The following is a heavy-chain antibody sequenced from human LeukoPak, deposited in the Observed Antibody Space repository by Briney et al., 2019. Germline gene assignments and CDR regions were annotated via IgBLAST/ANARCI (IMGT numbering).Heavy chain of an antibody. V-gene: IGHV3-23*01. CDR1: GFIFSSYA. CDR3: AKDSAYSSRWYSSFDH. Sequence: GGSLRLSCAASGFIFSSYAMSWVRQAPGKGLEWVSPISGSGDTTYYADSVKGRFTISRDSSKNTLYLQMNSLRAEDTAVYYCAKDSAYSSRWYSSFDHWGQGTLVTVSS. CDR2: ISGSGDTT. J-gene: IGHJ4*02. D-gene: IGHD6-13*01.